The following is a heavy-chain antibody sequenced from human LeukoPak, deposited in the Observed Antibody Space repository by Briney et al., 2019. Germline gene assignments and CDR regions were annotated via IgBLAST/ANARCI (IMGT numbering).Heavy chain of an antibody. CDR3: ASRSILTGYFDY. CDR2: IWYDGSNK. CDR1: GFTFSSYG. V-gene: IGHV3-33*01. D-gene: IGHD3-9*01. Sequence: GGSLRLSCAASGFTFSSYGMHWVRQAPGKGLEWVAVIWYDGSNKYYADSVKGRFTISRDNSKSTLYLQMNSLRAEDTAVYYCASRSILTGYFDYWGQGTLVTVSS. J-gene: IGHJ4*02.